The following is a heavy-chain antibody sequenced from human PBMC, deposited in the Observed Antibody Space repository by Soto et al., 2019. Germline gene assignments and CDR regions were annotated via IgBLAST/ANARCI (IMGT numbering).Heavy chain of an antibody. CDR1: GFTFSSYA. CDR2: IWYDGSNK. Sequence: AGGSLRLSCAASGFTFSSYAMSWVRQAPGKWLEWVAVIWYDGSNKYYADSVKGRFTISRDNSKNTLYLQMNSLRAEDTAVYYCARGRVDYSKYYYYYGMDVWGQGXTVTVYS. V-gene: IGHV3-33*08. CDR3: ARGRVDYSKYYYYYGMDV. J-gene: IGHJ6*02. D-gene: IGHD4-4*01.